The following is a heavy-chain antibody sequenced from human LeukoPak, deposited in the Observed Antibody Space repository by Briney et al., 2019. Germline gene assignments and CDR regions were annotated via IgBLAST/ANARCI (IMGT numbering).Heavy chain of an antibody. CDR3: AKGWYYYDSSGYYDY. D-gene: IGHD3-22*01. V-gene: IGHV3-23*01. CDR2: ISGSGGST. CDR1: GFTFSSYA. J-gene: IGHJ4*02. Sequence: GGPLRLSCAASGFTFSSYAMSWVRQAPGKGLEWVSAISGSGGSTYYADSVKGRFTISRDNSKNTLYLQMNSLRAEDTAVYYRAKGWYYYDSSGYYDYWGQGTLVTVSS.